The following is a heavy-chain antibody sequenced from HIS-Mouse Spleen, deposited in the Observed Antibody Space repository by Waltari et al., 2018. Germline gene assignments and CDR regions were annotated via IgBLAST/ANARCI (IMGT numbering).Heavy chain of an antibody. J-gene: IGHJ2*01. Sequence: QLQLQGSVPGLVKPSETLSLTCTVSGGSISSSSYYWGWILQPPGKGLEWFGSIYFNGSTYYNPSLTSRVTISVDTSKNQFSLELSSVTAADTAVYYCAREIPYSSSWYDWYFDLWGRGTLVTVSS. D-gene: IGHD6-13*01. V-gene: IGHV4-39*07. CDR3: AREIPYSSSWYDWYFDL. CDR1: GGSISSSSYY. CDR2: IYFNGST.